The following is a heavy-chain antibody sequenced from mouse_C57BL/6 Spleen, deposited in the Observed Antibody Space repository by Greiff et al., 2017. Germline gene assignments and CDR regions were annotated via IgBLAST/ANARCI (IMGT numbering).Heavy chain of an antibody. V-gene: IGHV3-1*01. J-gene: IGHJ3*01. CDR3: AREDYGNPFAY. CDR1: GYSITSGYD. CDR2: ISYSGST. Sequence: EVQLQESGPGLVKPSQSLSLTCTVTGYSITSGYDWHWIRHFPGNNLEWMGYISYSGSTNYNPSLKSRISITHDTSKNHFFLKLNSVTTEDTATYYCAREDYGNPFAYWGQGTLVTVSA. D-gene: IGHD2-1*01.